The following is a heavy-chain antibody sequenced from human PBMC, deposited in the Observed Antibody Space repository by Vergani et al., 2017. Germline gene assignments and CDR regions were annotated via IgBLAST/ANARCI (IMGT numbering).Heavy chain of an antibody. D-gene: IGHD1-26*01. J-gene: IGHJ5*02. V-gene: IGHV1-2*02. CDR1: GYSFTAYY. CDR3: ARDHLGSGSYIAWFAP. Sequence: QVQLMQSGAEVKKPGASVKVSCKASGYSFTAYYIHWMRQAPGQGVEWMGWINPNTGDTIYAQKFHGRVTMTRDTVISTVYMEVTGLSYDDTAVFYWARDHLGSGSYIAWFAPCGQRTLVA. CDR2: INPNTGDT.